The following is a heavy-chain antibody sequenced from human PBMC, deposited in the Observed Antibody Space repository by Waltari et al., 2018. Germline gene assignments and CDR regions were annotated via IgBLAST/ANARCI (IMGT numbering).Heavy chain of an antibody. CDR2: MTVGDDT. Sequence: EVQLLESGGDLVQPGGSLRLSCAASGISFTNYAINWVRLAPGTGREWVSAMTVGDDTYYTDSVKGRFTISRDTSKDTVHLQMNGLRADDTAVYYCATPFYNWDDPLHSWGQGTLVTVSS. J-gene: IGHJ4*02. D-gene: IGHD1-20*01. CDR1: GISFTNYA. CDR3: ATPFYNWDDPLHS. V-gene: IGHV3-23*01.